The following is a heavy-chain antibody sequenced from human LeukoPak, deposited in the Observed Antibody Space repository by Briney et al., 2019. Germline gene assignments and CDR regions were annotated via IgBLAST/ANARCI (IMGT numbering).Heavy chain of an antibody. D-gene: IGHD6-19*01. J-gene: IGHJ4*02. CDR1: GFTFTSSA. CDR2: IVVGSGNT. CDR3: AADLAVAGYDY. V-gene: IGHV1-58*01. Sequence: SVKVSFKASGFTFTSSAVQWVRQARGQRLEWIGWIVVGSGNTNYAQKFQERVTITRDMSTSTAYMELSSLRSEDTAVYYCAADLAVAGYDYWGQGTLVTVSS.